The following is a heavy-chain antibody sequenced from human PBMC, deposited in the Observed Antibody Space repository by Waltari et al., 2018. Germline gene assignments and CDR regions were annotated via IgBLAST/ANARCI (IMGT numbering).Heavy chain of an antibody. V-gene: IGHV4-34*01. Sequence: QVQLQQWGAGLLKRSETLSLTCAVYGGSFSGYYWSWNRPATGTGMEWIGETNHNGSTDKDPSLMSRVTISVDTSKNQFTLKLGAAAAADTAVYYCARRQPNTGGMDVWGQGTTVTVSS. D-gene: IGHD3-10*01. CDR3: ARRQPNTGGMDV. J-gene: IGHJ6*02. CDR1: GGSFSGYY. CDR2: TNHNGST.